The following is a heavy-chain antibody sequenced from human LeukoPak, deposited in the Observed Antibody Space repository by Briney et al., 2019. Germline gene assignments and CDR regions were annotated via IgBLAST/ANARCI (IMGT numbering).Heavy chain of an antibody. CDR3: ARHVGY. Sequence: AASVKVSCKASGYTFTSYYMHWVRQAPGQGLEWMGGIIPIFGTANYAQKFQGRVTITADESTSTAYMELSSLRSEDTAVYYCARHVGYWGQGTLVTVSS. CDR1: GYTFTSYY. CDR2: IIPIFGTA. J-gene: IGHJ4*02. V-gene: IGHV1-69*13.